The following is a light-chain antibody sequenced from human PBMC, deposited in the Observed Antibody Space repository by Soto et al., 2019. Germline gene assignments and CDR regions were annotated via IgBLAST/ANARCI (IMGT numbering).Light chain of an antibody. V-gene: IGLV2-23*02. CDR2: EVS. J-gene: IGLJ2*01. CDR1: SSDVGSYNL. CDR3: CSYVGSSVV. Sequence: QSVLTQPASVSGSPGQSITISCTGTSSDVGSYNLVSWYQQHPGKAPKLMIYEVSKRPSGVSNRFSGSKSGNTASLTISGLQAEDEADYYCCSYVGSSVVFGGRTKLTVL.